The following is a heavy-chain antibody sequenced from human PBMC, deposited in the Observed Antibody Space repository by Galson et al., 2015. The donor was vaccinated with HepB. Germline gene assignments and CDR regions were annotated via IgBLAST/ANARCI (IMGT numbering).Heavy chain of an antibody. D-gene: IGHD3-9*01. V-gene: IGHV1-18*04. J-gene: IGHJ4*02. Sequence: SVKVSCKASGYTFTSYGISWVRQAPGQGLEWMGWISAYNGNTKYAQKLQGRVTMTTDTSTSTAYMELRSLRSDDTAVYYCAGGGRPLLTGYYFDYWGQGTLVTVSS. CDR2: ISAYNGNT. CDR1: GYTFTSYG. CDR3: AGGGRPLLTGYYFDY.